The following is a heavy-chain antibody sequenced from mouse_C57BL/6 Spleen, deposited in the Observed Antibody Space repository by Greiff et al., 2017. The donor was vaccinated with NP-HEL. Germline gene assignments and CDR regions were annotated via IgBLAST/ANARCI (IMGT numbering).Heavy chain of an antibody. CDR3: ASPGYAMDY. CDR1: GYAFSSSW. J-gene: IGHJ4*01. Sequence: VKLMESGPELVKPGASVKISCKASGYAFSSSWMNWVKQRPGKGLEWIGRIYPGDGDTNYNGKFKGKATLTADKSSSTASMQLSSLTSEDSAVYFCASPGYAMDYWGQGTSVTVSS. CDR2: IYPGDGDT. V-gene: IGHV1-82*01.